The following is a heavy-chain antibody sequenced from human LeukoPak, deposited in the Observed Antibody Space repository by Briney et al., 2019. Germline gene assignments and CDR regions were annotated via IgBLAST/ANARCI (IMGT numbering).Heavy chain of an antibody. D-gene: IGHD3-22*01. J-gene: IGHJ4*02. CDR3: AREGYDTGFDY. CDR2: IWYDGSNK. V-gene: IGHV3-33*01. Sequence: GRSLRPSCAASGFTFSSYGMHWVRQAPGKGLEWVAVIWYDGSNKDYADSVKGRFTISRDNSKSTLYLQVNSLRAEDTAVYYCAREGYDTGFDYWGQGTLVTVSS. CDR1: GFTFSSYG.